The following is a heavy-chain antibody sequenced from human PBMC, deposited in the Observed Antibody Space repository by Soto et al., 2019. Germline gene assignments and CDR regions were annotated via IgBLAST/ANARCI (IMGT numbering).Heavy chain of an antibody. CDR3: TTGPYYYDSSGYYYYFDY. D-gene: IGHD3-22*01. V-gene: IGHV3-15*07. Sequence: GGSLRLSCAASGFTFSNAWMNWVRQAPGKGLEWVGRIKSKTDGGTTDYAAPVKGRFTISRDDSKNTLYLQMNSLKTEDTAVYYCTTGPYYYDSSGYYYYFDYWGQGTLVTVSS. CDR2: IKSKTDGGTT. CDR1: GFTFSNAW. J-gene: IGHJ4*02.